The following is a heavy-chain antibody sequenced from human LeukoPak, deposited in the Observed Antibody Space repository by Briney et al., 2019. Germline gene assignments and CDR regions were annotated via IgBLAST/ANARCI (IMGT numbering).Heavy chain of an antibody. J-gene: IGHJ4*02. CDR1: GGSFSVYY. V-gene: IGHV4-34*01. D-gene: IGHD1/OR15-1a*01. CDR3: ATREQ. Sequence: PSETLSLTCGVYGGSFSVYYWSWIRQPPGKGLEWIGEINHSGNTNYNPSLKSRVTISVDTSKNQFSLNLSSVTAADTAVYFCATREQWGQGTLVTVPS. CDR2: INHSGNT.